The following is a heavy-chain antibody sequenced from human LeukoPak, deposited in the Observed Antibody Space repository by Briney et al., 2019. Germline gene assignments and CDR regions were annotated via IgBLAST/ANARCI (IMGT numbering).Heavy chain of an antibody. D-gene: IGHD6-19*01. CDR1: GFSFSSYG. Sequence: GGSLRLSCAASGFSFSSYGMHWVRQAPGKGLEWVAVIWNDGSNKNYADSVKGRFTISRDNSKNTLYLQMNSLRAEDTAVYYCARDTEQWLARYFDYWGQGTLVTVSS. V-gene: IGHV3-33*01. CDR3: ARDTEQWLARYFDY. CDR2: IWNDGSNK. J-gene: IGHJ4*02.